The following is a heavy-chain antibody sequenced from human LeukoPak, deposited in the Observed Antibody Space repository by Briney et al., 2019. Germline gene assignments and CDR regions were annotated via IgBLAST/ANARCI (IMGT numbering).Heavy chain of an antibody. CDR1: GGSISSYY. V-gene: IGHV4-59*12. J-gene: IGHJ3*02. Sequence: SETLSLTCTVSGGSISSYYWSWIRQPPGKGLEWIGYIYYSGSTNYNPSLKSRVTISVDTSKNQFSLKLSSVTAADTAVYYCARDVIPTTVTTSDAFDIWGQGTMVTVSS. D-gene: IGHD4-17*01. CDR3: ARDVIPTTVTTSDAFDI. CDR2: IYYSGST.